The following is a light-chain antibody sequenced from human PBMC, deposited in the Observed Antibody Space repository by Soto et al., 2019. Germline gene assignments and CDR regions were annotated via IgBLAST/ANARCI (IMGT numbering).Light chain of an antibody. CDR1: AGAVSSGNY. CDR2: STT. Sequence: QAVVTQEPSLTVSPGGTVTLTCASSAGAVSSGNYPNWFQQRPGHPPRALIYSTTSKHSWAPARFSGSLFGGKAALTLSGVQPEDEADYYYLLYFGDTQIRTWVFGGGTKLTVL. J-gene: IGLJ3*02. CDR3: LLYFGDTQIRTWV. V-gene: IGLV7-43*01.